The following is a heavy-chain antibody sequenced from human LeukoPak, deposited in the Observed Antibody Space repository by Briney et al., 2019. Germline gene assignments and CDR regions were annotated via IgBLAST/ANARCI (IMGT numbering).Heavy chain of an antibody. J-gene: IGHJ3*02. D-gene: IGHD2-2*01. CDR2: ISGSGDIT. CDR1: EFIFSSYV. CDR3: AKDRARVVPAAHDAFDI. V-gene: IGHV3-23*01. Sequence: QPGGSLRLSCAASEFIFSSYVMSWVRQAPGKGLEWVSSISGSGDITYYADSVKGRFTISRDNSKNTLFLQMNSLRAEDTAVYYCAKDRARVVPAAHDAFDIWGQGTMVTVSS.